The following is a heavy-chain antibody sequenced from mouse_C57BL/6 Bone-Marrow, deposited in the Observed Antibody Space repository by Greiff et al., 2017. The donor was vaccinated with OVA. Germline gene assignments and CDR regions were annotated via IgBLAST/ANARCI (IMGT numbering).Heavy chain of an antibody. D-gene: IGHD2-13*01. CDR2: IRSKSSNYAT. CDR3: VRDVGTNWYFDV. Sequence: EVQRVESGGGLVQPKGSLKLSCAASGFTFNTYAMHWVRQAPGKGVEWVARIRSKSSNYATYYADSVKDRFTISRDDSQSMLYLQMNNLKTEDTAMYYCVRDVGTNWYFDVWGTGTTVTVSS. CDR1: GFTFNTYA. V-gene: IGHV10-3*01. J-gene: IGHJ1*03.